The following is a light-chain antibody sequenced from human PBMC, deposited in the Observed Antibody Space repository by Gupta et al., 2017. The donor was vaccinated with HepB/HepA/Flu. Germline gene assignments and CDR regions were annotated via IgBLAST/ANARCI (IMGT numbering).Light chain of an antibody. Sequence: DTVVTQSPLSLPVTLGQPASISCRSSQSLVFSDGSSYLSWFHQRPGQSPRRLIYKASNRDSGVPDRFSGSGSGTDFTLKISRGEAEDVGVYYCRQRKGWPWTFGQGTKLEIK. CDR2: KAS. CDR3: RQRKGWPWT. CDR1: QSLVFSDGSSY. V-gene: IGKV2-30*01. J-gene: IGKJ1*01.